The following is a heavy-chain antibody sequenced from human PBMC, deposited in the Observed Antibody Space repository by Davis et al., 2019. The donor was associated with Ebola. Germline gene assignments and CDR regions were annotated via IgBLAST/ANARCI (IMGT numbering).Heavy chain of an antibody. D-gene: IGHD6-13*01. CDR1: GFTFSNAW. V-gene: IGHV3-15*01. CDR2: IKSKTDGGTT. J-gene: IGHJ4*02. CDR3: TTLAAAGPTGY. Sequence: GESLKISCAASGFTFSNAWMSWVRQAPGKGLEWVGRIKSKTDGGTTDYAAPVKGRFTISRDDSKNTLYLQMNSLKTEDTAVYYCTTLAAAGPTGYWGQGTLVTVSS.